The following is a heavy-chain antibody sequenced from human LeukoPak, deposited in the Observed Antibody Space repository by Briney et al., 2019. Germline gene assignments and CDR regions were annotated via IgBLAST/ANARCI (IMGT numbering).Heavy chain of an antibody. CDR3: ARVPINWRTHAFDI. Sequence: QPGGSLRLSCAPSGFTFTNYAMHWVRQAPGKGLEWVAFIRYDETSKYYADSVKGRFTISRDNAKNTLYLQMNSLRAEDTAVYYCARVPINWRTHAFDIWGQGTMVTVSS. J-gene: IGHJ3*02. CDR1: GFTFTNYA. CDR2: IRYDETSK. V-gene: IGHV3-30*02. D-gene: IGHD1-20*01.